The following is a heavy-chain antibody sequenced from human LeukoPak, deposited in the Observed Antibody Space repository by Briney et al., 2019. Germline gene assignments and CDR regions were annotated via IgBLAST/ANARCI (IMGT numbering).Heavy chain of an antibody. D-gene: IGHD1-20*01. V-gene: IGHV4-61*02. CDR1: GGSISSGGYY. Sequence: SETLSLTCSVSGGSISSGGYYWSWIRQPAGKGLEWIGRIYTSGSTNYNPSLKSRVTMSVDTSKNQFSLKLSSVTAADTAVYYCAREGISYVFDYWGQGTLVTVSS. J-gene: IGHJ4*02. CDR3: AREGISYVFDY. CDR2: IYTSGST.